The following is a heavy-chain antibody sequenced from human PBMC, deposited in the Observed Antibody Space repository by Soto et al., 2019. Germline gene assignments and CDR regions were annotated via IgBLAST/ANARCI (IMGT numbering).Heavy chain of an antibody. CDR2: ISHDGGTA. Sequence: QVQLVESGGGVVQPGRSLRLSCAASGFTFSNYGIHWVRQAPGKGLEWVALISHDGGTAYYADSAKGRFTVSRDNAKNTVHLQMNSLRPEDTALYYCAKDLVVVTEAGMDVWGQGTTVIVSS. J-gene: IGHJ6*02. CDR3: AKDLVVVTEAGMDV. V-gene: IGHV3-30*18. CDR1: GFTFSNYG. D-gene: IGHD2-21*02.